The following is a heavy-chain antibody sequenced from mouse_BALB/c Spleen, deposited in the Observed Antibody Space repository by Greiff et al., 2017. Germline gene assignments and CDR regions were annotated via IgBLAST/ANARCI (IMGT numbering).Heavy chain of an antibody. CDR3: AREGYDGSFDY. V-gene: IGHV1-7*01. Sequence: VQLQESGAELAKPGASVKMSCKASGYTFTSYWMHWVKQRPGQGLEWIGYINPSTGYTEYNQKFKDKATLTADKSSSTAYMQLSSLTSEDSAVYYCAREGYDGSFDYWGQGTTLTVSS. D-gene: IGHD2-14*01. CDR2: INPSTGYT. J-gene: IGHJ2*01. CDR1: GYTFTSYW.